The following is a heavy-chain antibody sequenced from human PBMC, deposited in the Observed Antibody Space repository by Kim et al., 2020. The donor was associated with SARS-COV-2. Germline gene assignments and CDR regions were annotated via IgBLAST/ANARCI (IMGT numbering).Heavy chain of an antibody. CDR1: GGSISSYY. D-gene: IGHD2-15*01. Sequence: SETLSLTCTVSGGSISSYYWSWIRQPPGKGLEWIGYIYYSGSTNYNPSLKSRVTISVDTSKNQFSLKLSSMTAADTAVYYCARHYAYRRGTVVAATFDYWGQGTLVTVSS. V-gene: IGHV4-59*08. CDR3: ARHYAYRRGTVVAATFDY. CDR2: IYYSGST. J-gene: IGHJ4*02.